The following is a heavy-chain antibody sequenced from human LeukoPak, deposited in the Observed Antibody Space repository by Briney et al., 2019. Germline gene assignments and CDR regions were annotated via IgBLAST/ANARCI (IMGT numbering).Heavy chain of an antibody. CDR2: ISGSGGST. D-gene: IGHD2-8*02. CDR3: AKVLISRYYFDY. J-gene: IGHJ4*02. Sequence: GGSLRLSCAASGLTFSSYAMSWVRQAPGKGLEWVSAISGSGGSTYYADSVKGRFTISRDNSKNTLYLQMNSLRAEDTAVYYCAKVLISRYYFDYWGQGTLVTVSS. CDR1: GLTFSSYA. V-gene: IGHV3-23*01.